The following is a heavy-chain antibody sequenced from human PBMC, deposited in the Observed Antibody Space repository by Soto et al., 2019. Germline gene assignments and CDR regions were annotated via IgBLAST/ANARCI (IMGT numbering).Heavy chain of an antibody. D-gene: IGHD5-18*01. J-gene: IGHJ4*02. CDR3: ARANTAMVKGLHYFDY. Sequence: GGSLRLSCAASGFTVSSNYMSWVRQAPGKGLEWVSVIYSGGSTYYADSVKGRFTISRHNSKNTLYLQMNSLRAEDTAVYYCARANTAMVKGLHYFDYWGQGTLVTVSS. CDR2: IYSGGST. CDR1: GFTVSSNY. V-gene: IGHV3-53*04.